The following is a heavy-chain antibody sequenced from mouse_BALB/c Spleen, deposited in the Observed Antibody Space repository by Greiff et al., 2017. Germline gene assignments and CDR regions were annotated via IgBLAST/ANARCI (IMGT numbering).Heavy chain of an antibody. CDR3: ARERDPPYYYGSRGWYFDV. Sequence: QVQLKESGPGLVAPSQSLSITCTVSGFSLTSYGVHWVRQPPGKGLEWLGVIWAGGSTNYNSALMSRLSISKDNSKSQVFLKMNSLQTDDTAMYYCARERDPPYYYGSRGWYFDVWGAGTTVTVSS. V-gene: IGHV2-9*02. J-gene: IGHJ1*01. CDR1: GFSLTSYG. D-gene: IGHD1-1*01. CDR2: IWAGGST.